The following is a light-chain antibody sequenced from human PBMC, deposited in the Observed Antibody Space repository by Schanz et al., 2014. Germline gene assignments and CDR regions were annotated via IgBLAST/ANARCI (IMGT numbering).Light chain of an antibody. Sequence: QSVLTQAPSVSGAPGQRVTISCTGSSSNIGAGYDVHWYQQLPGTAPKLLIFGNSNRPSGVPDRFSGSKSGTSASLAISGLRSDDEADYYCATWDDIMSAWVFGGGTKLTVL. CDR3: ATWDDIMSAWV. CDR1: SSNIGAGYD. CDR2: GNS. J-gene: IGLJ3*02. V-gene: IGLV1-40*01.